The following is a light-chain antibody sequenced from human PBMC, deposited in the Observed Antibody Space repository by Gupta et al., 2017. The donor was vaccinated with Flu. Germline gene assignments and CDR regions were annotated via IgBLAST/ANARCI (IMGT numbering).Light chain of an antibody. CDR2: VAS. V-gene: IGKV3-20*01. CDR1: QSVSSNY. J-gene: IGKJ1*01. CDR3: QQYGTSPWT. Sequence: IVLTRSAGTLSLSLGERATLSFKASQSVSSNYLAWYQQIPGQAPRLLIYVASNRATGIPDRCSGSGSVADFTLTISRLEPEDGAVYYCQQYGTSPWTFGQGTKVEIK.